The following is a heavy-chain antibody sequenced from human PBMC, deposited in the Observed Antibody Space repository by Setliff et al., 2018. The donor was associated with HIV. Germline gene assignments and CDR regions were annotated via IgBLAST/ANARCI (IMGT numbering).Heavy chain of an antibody. CDR1: GYTFTSYT. Sequence: GASVKVSCKASGYTFTSYTINWVRQAPGQGLEWMGRISPNNGHTSYAQNLQGRVTMTTDASTNTAYLELRGLTSDDTAVYYCSRDINSSLNSWGQGTLVTVSS. V-gene: IGHV1-18*01. CDR2: ISPNNGHT. CDR3: SRDINSSLNS. J-gene: IGHJ4*02. D-gene: IGHD6-13*01.